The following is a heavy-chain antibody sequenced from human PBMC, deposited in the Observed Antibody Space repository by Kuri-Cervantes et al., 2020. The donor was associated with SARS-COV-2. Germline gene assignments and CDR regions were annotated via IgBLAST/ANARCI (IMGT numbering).Heavy chain of an antibody. Sequence: SGTLSLTCTVSGGSISSYYWSWIRQPPGKGLEWIGYIYYSGSTNYNPSLKSRVTISVDTSKNQFSLKLSSVTAADTAVYYCARDSPEYSSSSSVPFDYWGQGTLVTVSS. CDR2: IYYSGST. CDR3: ARDSPEYSSSSSVPFDY. J-gene: IGHJ4*02. V-gene: IGHV4-59*01. D-gene: IGHD6-6*01. CDR1: GGSISSYY.